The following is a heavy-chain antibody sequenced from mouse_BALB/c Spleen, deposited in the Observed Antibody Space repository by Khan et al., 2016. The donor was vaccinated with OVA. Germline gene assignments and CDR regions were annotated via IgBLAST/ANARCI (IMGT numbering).Heavy chain of an antibody. V-gene: IGHV2-6-1*01. CDR2: IWSDGCT. CDR1: GFSLTNYG. D-gene: IGHD2-10*01. CDR3: ARQPYYQYYVMDY. Sequence: QVQLKESGPGLVAPSQSLSITCTISGFSLTNYGVHWVRQPPGKGLEWLVVIWSDGCTTYDSALISRLTTITDNSKSQVFLKMDSLQTDDTAMYYCARQPYYQYYVMDYWGQGTSVTVSA. J-gene: IGHJ4*01.